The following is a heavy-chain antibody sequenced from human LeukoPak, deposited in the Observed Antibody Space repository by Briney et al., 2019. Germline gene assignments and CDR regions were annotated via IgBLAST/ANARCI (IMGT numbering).Heavy chain of an antibody. CDR1: RGTFIHYA. V-gene: IGHV1-69*05. J-gene: IGHJ4*02. D-gene: IGHD2-8*01. CDR3: ARDECTHVLCYSFDY. CDR2: IITIFGTP. Sequence: SVNVSCKASRGTFIHYAVSGVRQAPGQEFEWMGGIITIFGTPNSAQKFHSRVTITTNKSPSPAYFELSSLRSADTYVYYCARDECTHVLCYSFDYWGQGTLVTVSS.